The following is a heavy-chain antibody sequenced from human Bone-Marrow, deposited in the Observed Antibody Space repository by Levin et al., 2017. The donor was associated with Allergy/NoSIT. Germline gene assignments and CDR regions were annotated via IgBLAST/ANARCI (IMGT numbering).Heavy chain of an antibody. Sequence: SETLSLSCTVSGASISSSSYYWGWIRQPPGKGLEWIGSVSYTGSAFHNPSLKSRVAVFGHMSKNQISLKVNSVSAADTAMYYCARHDERLFAFDVWGQGTVVTVSS. J-gene: IGHJ3*01. CDR1: GASISSSSYY. CDR2: VSYTGSA. V-gene: IGHV4-39*01. CDR3: ARHDERLFAFDV.